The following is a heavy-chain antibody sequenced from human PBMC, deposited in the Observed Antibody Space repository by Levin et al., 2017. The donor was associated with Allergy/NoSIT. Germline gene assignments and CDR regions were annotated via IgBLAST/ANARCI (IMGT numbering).Heavy chain of an antibody. D-gene: IGHD6-13*01. J-gene: IGHJ4*02. CDR1: GYPFENYV. Sequence: GASVKVSCQASGYPFENYVIHWLRRAPGHRHEWMGWISVGGGNVQYSQKFQDRVSFTRHKSESTAYSELNGLRSEDTAVYYCARGKTNHWYGGLDYWGQGTLVTVSS. CDR2: ISVGGGNV. V-gene: IGHV1-3*01. CDR3: ARGKTNHWYGGLDY.